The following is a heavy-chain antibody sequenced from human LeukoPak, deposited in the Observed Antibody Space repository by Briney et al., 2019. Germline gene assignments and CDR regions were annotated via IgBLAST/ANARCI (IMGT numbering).Heavy chain of an antibody. D-gene: IGHD4-17*01. CDR1: GGPISSSNW. J-gene: IGHJ4*02. V-gene: IGHV4-4*02. CDR2: IHHSGST. Sequence: PSGTLSLTCAVSGGPISSSNWWSWVRQPPGKGLEWIGEIHHSGSTNYNPSLKSRLTISVDKSKNQFSLNLSSVTAADTAVYYCAATVTPSAFDYWGQGTLVTVSS. CDR3: AATVTPSAFDY.